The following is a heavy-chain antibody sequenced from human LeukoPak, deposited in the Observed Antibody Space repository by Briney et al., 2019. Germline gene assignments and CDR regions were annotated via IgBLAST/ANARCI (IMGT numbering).Heavy chain of an antibody. CDR1: GFTFSSYA. CDR3: ARVRFIRNYYDALLY. J-gene: IGHJ4*02. Sequence: GGSLRLSCAASGFTFSSYAMHWVRQAPGKGLEWVAVISYDGSNKYYADSVKGRFTISRDNSKNTLYLQMNSLRAEDTAVYYCARVRFIRNYYDALLYWGQGTLVTVSS. V-gene: IGHV3-30-3*01. D-gene: IGHD3-22*01. CDR2: ISYDGSNK.